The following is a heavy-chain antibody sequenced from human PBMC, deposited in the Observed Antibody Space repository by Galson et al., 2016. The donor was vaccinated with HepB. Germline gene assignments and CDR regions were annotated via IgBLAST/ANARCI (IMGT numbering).Heavy chain of an antibody. CDR2: INSDGSST. D-gene: IGHD3-10*01. Sequence: SLRLSCASSGFTFSTYWMHCVRQAPGKGLVWVSRINSDGSSTGFADSVKGRLTISRDNAKNTLYLQMNSLRAEDTAVYYCASSVRGSGSPPGGYWGQGILVTVSS. J-gene: IGHJ4*02. V-gene: IGHV3-74*01. CDR3: ASSVRGSGSPPGGY. CDR1: GFTFSTYW.